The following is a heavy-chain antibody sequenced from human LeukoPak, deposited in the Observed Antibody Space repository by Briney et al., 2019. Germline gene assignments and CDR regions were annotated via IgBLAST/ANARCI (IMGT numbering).Heavy chain of an antibody. CDR3: ARDLYCSSTSCYYFDY. J-gene: IGHJ4*02. CDR2: INPSGGST. D-gene: IGHD2-2*01. CDR1: GYTFTSYY. Sequence: ASVKVSCKASGYTFTSYYMHWVRQAPGQGLEWMGIINPSGGSTSYAQKLQGRVTMTTDTSTSTAYMELRSLRSDDTAVYYCARDLYCSSTSCYYFDYWGQGTLVTVSS. V-gene: IGHV1-46*01.